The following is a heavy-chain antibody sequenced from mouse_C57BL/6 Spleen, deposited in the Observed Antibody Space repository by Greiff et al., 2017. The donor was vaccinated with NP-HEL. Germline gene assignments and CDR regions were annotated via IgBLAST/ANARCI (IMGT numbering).Heavy chain of an antibody. J-gene: IGHJ1*03. Sequence: EVKLVESGGGLVKPGGSLKLSCAASGFTFSSYAMSWVRQTPEKRLEWVATISDGGSYTYYPDNVKGRFTISRDNAKNNMYLQMSHLKSEDTAMYYCARGWITAVVATGYFDVWGTGTTVTVSS. V-gene: IGHV5-4*03. D-gene: IGHD1-1*01. CDR2: ISDGGSYT. CDR3: ARGWITAVVATGYFDV. CDR1: GFTFSSYA.